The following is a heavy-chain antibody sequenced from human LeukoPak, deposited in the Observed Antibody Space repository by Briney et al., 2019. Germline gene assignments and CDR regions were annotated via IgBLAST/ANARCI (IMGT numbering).Heavy chain of an antibody. Sequence: SETLSLTCTVSGYSISSGYYWGWSRQPPGKGLEWIGSIYHSGSTYYNPSLKGRVTISVDTSKNQFSLKLSAVTAADTAVYYCARDLPCGEPYWGQGTLVTVSS. CDR2: IYHSGST. V-gene: IGHV4-38-2*02. CDR1: GYSISSGYY. CDR3: ARDLPCGEPY. D-gene: IGHD4-17*01. J-gene: IGHJ4*02.